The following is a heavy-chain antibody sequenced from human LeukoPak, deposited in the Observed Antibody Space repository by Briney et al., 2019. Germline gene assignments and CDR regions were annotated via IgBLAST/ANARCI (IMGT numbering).Heavy chain of an antibody. CDR1: GASFSYYY. CDR3: ARDHCDDAACYPFDR. J-gene: IGHJ4*02. Sequence: SETLSLTCNVSGASFSYYYWSWIRQPAGKGLEWIGRVYLGGSTNYNPSLKSRVMMSLDKANNQFSLRLSSVTAADTATYYCARDHCDDAACYPFDRWGQGTLVTVSS. D-gene: IGHD2-21*01. CDR2: VYLGGST. V-gene: IGHV4-4*07.